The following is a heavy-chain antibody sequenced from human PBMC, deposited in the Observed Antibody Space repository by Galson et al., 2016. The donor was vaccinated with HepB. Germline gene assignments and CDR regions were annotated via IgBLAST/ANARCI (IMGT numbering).Heavy chain of an antibody. V-gene: IGHV5-51*01. CDR2: IYPGHSDT. CDR1: GYIFTYNW. Sequence: QSGAEVKKPGESLKISCKVSGYIFTYNWIGWVRQMPGKGLEWMGIIYPGHSDTRYSPSFEGQVTISADTSISTAYLEWSSLKASDTAVYHCARHRNPPQWDTFDIWGQGTVVTVSP. D-gene: IGHD6-19*01. CDR3: ARHRNPPQWDTFDI. J-gene: IGHJ3*02.